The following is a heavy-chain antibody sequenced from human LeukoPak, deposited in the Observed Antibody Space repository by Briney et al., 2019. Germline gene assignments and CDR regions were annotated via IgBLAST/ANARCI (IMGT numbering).Heavy chain of an antibody. CDR1: GGSISSSSYY. CDR3: ARRQGGFECDPGAFDI. J-gene: IGHJ3*02. CDR2: IYYSGST. D-gene: IGHD3-3*01. V-gene: IGHV4-39*01. Sequence: PSETLSLTCTVSGGSISSSSYYWGWIRQPPGKGLEWIGSIYYSGSTYYNPTLKSRVTISVDTSKNQFSLKLSSVTAADTAVYYCARRQGGFECDPGAFDIWGQGTMVTVSS.